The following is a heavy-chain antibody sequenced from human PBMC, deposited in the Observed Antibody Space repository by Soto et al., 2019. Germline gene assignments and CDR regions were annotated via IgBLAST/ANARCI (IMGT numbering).Heavy chain of an antibody. D-gene: IGHD1-26*01. CDR1: GFTFSSYG. V-gene: IGHV3-33*01. CDR3: ARDPSRWELDYYYGMDV. CDR2: IWYDGSNK. J-gene: IGHJ6*02. Sequence: GGSLRLSCAASGFTFSSYGMHWVRQAPGKWLEWVAVIWYDGSNKYYADSVKGRFTISRDNSKNTLYLQMNSLRAEDTAGYYCARDPSRWELDYYYGMDVWGQGXTVTVYS.